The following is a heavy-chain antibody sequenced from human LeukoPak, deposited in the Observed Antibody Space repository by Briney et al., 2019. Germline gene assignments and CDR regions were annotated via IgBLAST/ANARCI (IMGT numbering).Heavy chain of an antibody. CDR1: GGSIRSYY. J-gene: IGHJ5*02. V-gene: IGHV4-59*08. D-gene: IGHD6-13*01. CDR3: ARHRDAAAGDDDP. Sequence: SETLSLTCTVSGGSIRSYYWGWIRQPPGKGLEWIGYIYYSGSTNYNPSLKSRVTISVDTSKNQFSLKLSSLTAADTAVYYCARHRDAAAGDDDPWGQGTLVTVSS. CDR2: IYYSGST.